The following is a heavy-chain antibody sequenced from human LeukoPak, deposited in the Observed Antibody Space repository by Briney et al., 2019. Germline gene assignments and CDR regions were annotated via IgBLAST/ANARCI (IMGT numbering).Heavy chain of an antibody. CDR3: VYYDSSGYYYGRLRY. CDR2: ISASGGST. D-gene: IGHD3-22*01. CDR1: GFTFSSSA. J-gene: IGHJ4*02. Sequence: GGSLRLSCAASGFTFSSSAMSWVRQVPGKGLEWVSGISASGGSTSYADSVRGRFTISRDNSKNTLYVQMNSLRDEDTAVYYCVYYDSSGYYYGRLRYWGQGALVIVSS. V-gene: IGHV3-23*01.